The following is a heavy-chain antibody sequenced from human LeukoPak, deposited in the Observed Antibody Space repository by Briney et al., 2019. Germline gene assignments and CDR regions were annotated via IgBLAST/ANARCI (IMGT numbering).Heavy chain of an antibody. CDR3: ARDVGQYCSGGSCYPLDY. J-gene: IGHJ4*02. CDR1: GYTFTSYG. CDR2: INPNKGNT. V-gene: IGHV1-18*04. Sequence: VASVKVSCKTSGYTFTSYGISWVRQAPGQGLEWMGWINPNKGNTDYAQRLRGRLTVTKDTSTSTAYIELRSLRSDDTALYYCARDVGQYCSGGSCYPLDYWGQGTLVTVSS. D-gene: IGHD2-15*01.